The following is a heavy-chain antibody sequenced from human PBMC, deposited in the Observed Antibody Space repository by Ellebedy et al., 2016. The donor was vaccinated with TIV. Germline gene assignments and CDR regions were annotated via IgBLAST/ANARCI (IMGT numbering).Heavy chain of an antibody. Sequence: GGSLRLSCAASGFTFDDYAMHWVRQAPGKGLEWVSGISWNSGSIGYADSVKGRFTISRDNAKNSLYLQMNSLRAEDTAVYYCARYGDYGSRSYLFDYWGQGTLVTVSS. CDR3: ARYGDYGSRSYLFDY. V-gene: IGHV3-9*01. J-gene: IGHJ4*02. CDR2: ISWNSGSI. CDR1: GFTFDDYA. D-gene: IGHD4-17*01.